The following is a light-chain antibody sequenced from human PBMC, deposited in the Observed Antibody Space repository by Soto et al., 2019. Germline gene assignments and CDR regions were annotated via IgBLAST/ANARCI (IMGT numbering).Light chain of an antibody. CDR2: KAS. V-gene: IGKV1-5*03. CDR3: QQYNSSPWT. CDR1: RSISSW. Sequence: DIQMTQSPSTLSASVGDRVTVTCRASRSISSWVAWYQQKPGKAPKLLIYKASALESGVPSRFSGSVSGTEFTLTISSLQPDDFATYYCQQYNSSPWTFGQGTKVEV. J-gene: IGKJ1*01.